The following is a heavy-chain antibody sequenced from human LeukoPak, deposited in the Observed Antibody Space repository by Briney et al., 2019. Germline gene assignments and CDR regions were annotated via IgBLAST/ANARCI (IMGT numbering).Heavy chain of an antibody. V-gene: IGHV1-69*11. J-gene: IGHJ3*02. D-gene: IGHD2-2*01. CDR2: IIPILGTA. CDR1: GGTFSSYA. Sequence: SVKVSCKASGGTFSSYAISWVRQAPGQGLEWMGRIIPILGTANYAQKFQGRVTITADESTSTAYMELSSLRSEDTAVYYCARDRYCSSTSCYPRAFDIWGQGTMVTVSS. CDR3: ARDRYCSSTSCYPRAFDI.